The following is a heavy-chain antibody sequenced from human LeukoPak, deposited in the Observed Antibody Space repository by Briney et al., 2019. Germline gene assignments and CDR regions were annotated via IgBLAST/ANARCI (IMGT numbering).Heavy chain of an antibody. CDR1: GGSISSGDYY. CDR2: IYYSGST. Sequence: SETLSLTCTVSGGSISSGDYYWSWIRQPPGKGLEWIGYIYYSGSTYYNPSLKSRVTISADTSKNQFSLKLSSVTAADTAVYYCARGRRYSLKTFDYWGQGTLVTVSS. CDR3: ARGRRYSLKTFDY. V-gene: IGHV4-30-4*08. D-gene: IGHD1-1*01. J-gene: IGHJ4*02.